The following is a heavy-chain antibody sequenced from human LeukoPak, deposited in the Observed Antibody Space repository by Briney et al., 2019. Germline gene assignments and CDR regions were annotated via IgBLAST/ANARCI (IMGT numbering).Heavy chain of an antibody. CDR3: ARSITMIVVELWYFDL. CDR1: GGSISSGGYY. D-gene: IGHD3-22*01. J-gene: IGHJ2*01. Sequence: SETLSLTCTVSGGSISSGGYYWSWIRQPPGKGLEWIGEIYHSGSTNYNPSLKSRVTISVDKSKNQFSLKLSSVTAADTAVYYCARSITMIVVELWYFDLWGRGTLVTVSS. CDR2: IYHSGST. V-gene: IGHV4-30-2*01.